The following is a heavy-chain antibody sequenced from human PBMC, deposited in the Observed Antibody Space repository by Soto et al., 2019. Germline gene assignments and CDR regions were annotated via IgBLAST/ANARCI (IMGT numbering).Heavy chain of an antibody. D-gene: IGHD6-13*01. CDR3: ATTRGIAVGGSFDY. J-gene: IGHJ4*02. CDR2: IYSGST. Sequence: SETLSLTCTVSGGSISSSSSYWGWIRQPPGKGLEWIGTIYSGSTYYNPSLKSRVTISVDTSKNQFSLKLSSVAAADTAIYFCATTRGIAVGGSFDYWGQGTLVSVSS. CDR1: GGSISSSSSY. V-gene: IGHV4-39*01.